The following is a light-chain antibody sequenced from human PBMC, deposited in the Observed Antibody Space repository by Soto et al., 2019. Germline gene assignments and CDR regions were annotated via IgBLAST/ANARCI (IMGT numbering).Light chain of an antibody. CDR1: QDISYY. CDR3: QKYHSAPRT. J-gene: IGKJ1*01. Sequence: DIQMTQSPSSLSASVGDRVTITRRANQDISYYLAWYQQKQGKVPKLLIYGASTLQSGVPSRFSGSGSGTDFTLTISSLQPEDIATYYCQKYHSAPRTFGQGTKVDIK. V-gene: IGKV1-27*01. CDR2: GAS.